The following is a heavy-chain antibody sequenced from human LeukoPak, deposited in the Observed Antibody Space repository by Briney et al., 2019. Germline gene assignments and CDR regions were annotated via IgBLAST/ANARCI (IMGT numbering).Heavy chain of an antibody. D-gene: IGHD1-26*01. CDR2: ISSSSSYI. CDR3: ARAYSETYGLGYYYMDV. CDR1: GFTFSSYS. J-gene: IGHJ6*03. Sequence: GGTLRLSCAASGFTFSSYSMNWVRQAPGKGLEWVSSISSSSSYIYYADSVKGRFTISRDNAKNSLYLQMNSLRDEDTAVYYCARAYSETYGLGYYYMDVWGKGTTVTISS. V-gene: IGHV3-21*01.